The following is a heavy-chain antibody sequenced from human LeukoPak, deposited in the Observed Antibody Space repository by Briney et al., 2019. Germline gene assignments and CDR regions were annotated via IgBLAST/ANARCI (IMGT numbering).Heavy chain of an antibody. CDR2: IYYSGST. CDR1: GYSISSGYY. J-gene: IGHJ4*02. D-gene: IGHD3-3*01. CDR3: ARHYPRGGSGYYPRFDY. Sequence: SETLSLTCTVSGYSISSGYYWGWIRQPPGKGLEWIGYIYYSGSTNYNPSLKSRVTISVDTSKNQFSLKLSSVTAADTAVYYCARHYPRGGSGYYPRFDYWGQGTLVTVSS. V-gene: IGHV4-38-2*02.